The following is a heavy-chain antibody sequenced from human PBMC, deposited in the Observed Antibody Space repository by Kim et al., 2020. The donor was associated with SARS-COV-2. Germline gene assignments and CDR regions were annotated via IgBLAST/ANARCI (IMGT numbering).Heavy chain of an antibody. CDR3: ARGYYDFWSGYYKYYYYMDV. D-gene: IGHD3-3*01. Sequence: SETLSLTCAVYGGSFSGYYWSWIRQPPGKGLEWIGEINHSGSTNYNPSLKSRVTISVDTSKNQFSLKLSSVTAADTAVYYCARGYYDFWSGYYKYYYYMDVWGKGTTVTVSS. CDR2: INHSGST. J-gene: IGHJ6*03. V-gene: IGHV4-34*01. CDR1: GGSFSGYY.